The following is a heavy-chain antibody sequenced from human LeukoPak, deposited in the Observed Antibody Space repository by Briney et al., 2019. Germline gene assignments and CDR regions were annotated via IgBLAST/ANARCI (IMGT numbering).Heavy chain of an antibody. V-gene: IGHV3-48*03. Sequence: GGSLRLSCAASGFIFSNDEMNWVRQAPGKGLEWVSYISSRASTIYYADSVKGRFTISRDNANKSLYLQMNSLRAEDTAVYYCARGSFGGNYFDSWGQGTLVTVSS. D-gene: IGHD4-23*01. J-gene: IGHJ4*02. CDR3: ARGSFGGNYFDS. CDR1: GFIFSNDE. CDR2: ISSRASTI.